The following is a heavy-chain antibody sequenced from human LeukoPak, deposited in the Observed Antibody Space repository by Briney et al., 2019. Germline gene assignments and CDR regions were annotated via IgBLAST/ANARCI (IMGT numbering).Heavy chain of an antibody. CDR3: ARDLIVGATGPGAV. D-gene: IGHD1-26*01. J-gene: IGHJ4*02. CDR1: GYTFTSYG. CDR2: ISAYNGNT. V-gene: IGHV1-18*01. Sequence: GASVKVSCKASGYTFTSYGISWVRQAPGQGLEWMGWISAYNGNTNYAQKLQGRVTMTRDTSTSTVYMELSSLRSEDTAVYYCARDLIVGATGPGAVWGQGTLVTVSS.